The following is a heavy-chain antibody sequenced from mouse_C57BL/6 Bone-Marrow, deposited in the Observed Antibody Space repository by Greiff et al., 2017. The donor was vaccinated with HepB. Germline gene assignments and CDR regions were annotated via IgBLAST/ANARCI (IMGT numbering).Heavy chain of an antibody. CDR2: IGPGSGST. CDR1: GYTFTDYY. V-gene: IGHV1-77*01. J-gene: IGHJ3*01. D-gene: IGHD2-3*01. CDR3: AWSDGYRAWFAY. Sequence: VQLQEPGAELVKPGASVKISCKASGYTFTDYYINWVKQRPGQGLEWIGKIGPGSGSTYYNEKFKGKATLTADKSSTTAYMQLSSLTSEDSAVYFCAWSDGYRAWFAYWGQGTLVTVSA.